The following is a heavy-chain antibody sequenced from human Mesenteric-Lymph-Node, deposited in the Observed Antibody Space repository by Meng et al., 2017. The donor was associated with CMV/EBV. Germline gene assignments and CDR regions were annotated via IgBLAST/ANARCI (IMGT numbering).Heavy chain of an antibody. CDR3: ARGSSYDILTGYFDY. V-gene: IGHV4-34*01. CDR2: INHSGST. D-gene: IGHD3-9*01. J-gene: IGHJ4*02. Sequence: QGEGHPGGGGVWEPSEALCVACAVDGGSFSGYYWNWIRQSPGKGLEWIGEINHSGSTTYNPSFTSRIIISVDTSTNQISLNMSSVTAADTAVYYCARGSSYDILTGYFDYWGQGALVTVSS. CDR1: GGSFSGYY.